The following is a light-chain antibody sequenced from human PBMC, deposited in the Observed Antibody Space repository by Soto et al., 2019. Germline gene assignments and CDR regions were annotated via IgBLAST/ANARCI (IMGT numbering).Light chain of an antibody. CDR1: SSDVGGHNF. CDR3: CSYAGSSTVI. V-gene: IGLV2-11*01. Sequence: QSVLTQPRSVSGSPGQSVTISCTGTSSDVGGHNFVSWYQQHPGIAPKLMIYDVNKRPSGVPDRFSGSKSGNTASLTISGLPAEDEADYYCCSYAGSSTVIFGGGTKVTVL. CDR2: DVN. J-gene: IGLJ2*01.